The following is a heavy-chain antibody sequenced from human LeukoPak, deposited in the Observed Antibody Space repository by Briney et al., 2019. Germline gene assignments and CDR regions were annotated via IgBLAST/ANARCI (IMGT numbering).Heavy chain of an antibody. CDR2: IYYSGST. J-gene: IGHJ6*03. D-gene: IGHD6-6*01. CDR3: ARDTFGSSTTDYYYYMDV. CDR1: GGSISSSSYY. V-gene: IGHV4-39*07. Sequence: SETLSLTCTVSGGSISSSSYYWGWIRQPPGKGLEWIGSIYYSGSTYYNPSLKSRVNISVDTSKSQFSLKLSSVTAADTAVYYCARDTFGSSTTDYYYYMDVWGKGTTVTVSS.